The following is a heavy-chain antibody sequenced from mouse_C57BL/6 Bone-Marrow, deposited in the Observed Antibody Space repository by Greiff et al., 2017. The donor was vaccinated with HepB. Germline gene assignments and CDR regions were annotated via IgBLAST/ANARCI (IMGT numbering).Heavy chain of an antibody. Sequence: QVQLKQPGAELVMPGASVKLSCKASGYTFTSYWMHWVKQRPGQGLEWIGEIDPSDSYTNYNQKFKGKSTLTVDKSSSTAYMQLSSLTSEDSAVYYCAALYDEAWFAYWGQGTLVTVSA. CDR2: IDPSDSYT. J-gene: IGHJ3*01. D-gene: IGHD2-12*01. CDR3: AALYDEAWFAY. CDR1: GYTFTSYW. V-gene: IGHV1-69*01.